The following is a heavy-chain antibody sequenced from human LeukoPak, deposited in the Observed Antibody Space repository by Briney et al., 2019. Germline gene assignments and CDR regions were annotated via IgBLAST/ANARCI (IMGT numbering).Heavy chain of an antibody. CDR3: ARVHGDCSSTSCYTGVDY. CDR2: IYYSGST. J-gene: IGHJ4*02. Sequence: TLSLTCTVSGGSISSGGYYWSWIRQHPGKGLEWIGYIYYSGSTYYNPSLKSRVTISVDTSKNQFSLKLSSVTAADTAVYYCARVHGDCSSTSCYTGVDYWGQGTLVTVSS. CDR1: GGSISSGGYY. D-gene: IGHD2-2*02. V-gene: IGHV4-31*03.